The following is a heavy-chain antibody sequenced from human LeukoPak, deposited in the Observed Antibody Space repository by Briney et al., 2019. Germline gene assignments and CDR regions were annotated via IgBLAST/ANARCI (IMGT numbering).Heavy chain of an antibody. Sequence: GRSLRLSCAASGFTFSSYAMSWVRQAPGKGLEWVSAISGSGGSTYYADSVKGRFTISRDNSKNTLYLQVISLRAEDTAVYYCAKDRSWNDILTGYYIYDFDYWGQGTLVTVSS. V-gene: IGHV3-23*01. CDR3: AKDRSWNDILTGYYIYDFDY. CDR2: ISGSGGST. CDR1: GFTFSSYA. D-gene: IGHD3-9*01. J-gene: IGHJ4*02.